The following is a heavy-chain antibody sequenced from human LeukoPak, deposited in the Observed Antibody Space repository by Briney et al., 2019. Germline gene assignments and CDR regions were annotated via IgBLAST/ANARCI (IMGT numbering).Heavy chain of an antibody. Sequence: GGSLRLSCAASGFTFSSYWMHWVRQAPGKGLVWVSRINSDGSSTSYADSVKGRFTIPRDNAKNTLYLQMNSLRAEDTAVYYCAGFWGYYYGMDVWAKGPRSPSP. V-gene: IGHV3-74*01. J-gene: IGHJ6*02. CDR2: INSDGSST. CDR3: AGFWGYYYGMDV. D-gene: IGHD3-16*01. CDR1: GFTFSSYW.